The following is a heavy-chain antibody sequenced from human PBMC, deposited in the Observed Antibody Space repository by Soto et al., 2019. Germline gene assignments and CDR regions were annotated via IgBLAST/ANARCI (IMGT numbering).Heavy chain of an antibody. CDR2: IKHSGST. D-gene: IGHD3-3*01. V-gene: IGHV4-34*01. CDR3: AVTIFGVVTTPYGMHV. CDR1: GGSFSNYY. J-gene: IGHJ6*02. Sequence: SETLSLTCAVYGGSFSNYYWSWIRHPPGKGLEWIGEIKHSGSTNYNPSLKSRVTISVDTSKNQFSLKLNSVTAADTAVYYCAVTIFGVVTTPYGMHVWGQGTTVTVSS.